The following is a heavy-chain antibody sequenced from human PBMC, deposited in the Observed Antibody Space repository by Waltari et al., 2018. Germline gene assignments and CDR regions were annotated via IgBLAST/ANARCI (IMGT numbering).Heavy chain of an antibody. CDR1: GGSISSGGYY. J-gene: IGHJ4*02. Sequence: QVQLQESGPGLVKPSQTLSLTCTVSGGSISSGGYYWSWIRQHPGKGLEWIGYIYYSGSTSYKPSLKSRVTISVETSKNQFALKLGSVTAADTAVYYCARGRFLEWLLSPLDYWGQGTLVTVSS. CDR3: ARGRFLEWLLSPLDY. V-gene: IGHV4-31*03. CDR2: IYYSGST. D-gene: IGHD3-3*01.